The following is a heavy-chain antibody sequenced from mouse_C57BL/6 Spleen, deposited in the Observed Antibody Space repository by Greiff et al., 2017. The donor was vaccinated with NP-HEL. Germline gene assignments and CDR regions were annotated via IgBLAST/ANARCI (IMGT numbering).Heavy chain of an antibody. Sequence: VQLQQSGPELVKPGASVKISCKASGYSFTGYYMNWVKQSPEKSLEWIGEINPSTGGTTYNQKFKAKATLTVDKSSSTAYMQLKSLTSEDSAVYYCARLGTFMDYWGQGTSVTVSS. CDR1: GYSFTGYY. J-gene: IGHJ4*01. D-gene: IGHD3-3*01. CDR3: ARLGTFMDY. V-gene: IGHV1-42*01. CDR2: INPSTGGT.